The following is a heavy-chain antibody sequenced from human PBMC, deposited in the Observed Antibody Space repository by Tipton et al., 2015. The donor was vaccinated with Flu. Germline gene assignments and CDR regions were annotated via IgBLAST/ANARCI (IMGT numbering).Heavy chain of an antibody. V-gene: IGHV4-61*02. CDR2: IYTNGNT. D-gene: IGHD1-26*01. CDR3: ARDGIAWDYYGMDV. CDR1: GDSISRGSYY. J-gene: IGHJ6*02. Sequence: TLSLTCTVSGDSISRGSYYYNWIRQPAGEGLEWIGRIYTNGNTNYKASLKSRVTISIDRSRNQFSLRLSSVTAADTAMYYCARDGIAWDYYGMDVWGQGTTVTVSS.